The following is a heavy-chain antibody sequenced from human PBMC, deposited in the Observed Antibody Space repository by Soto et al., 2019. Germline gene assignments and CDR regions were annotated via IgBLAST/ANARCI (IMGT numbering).Heavy chain of an antibody. CDR3: GRLRGYCTISGCNGDYAMDV. Sequence: SQTLSLTCAISGDSVSNNSAAWYWIRQSPSRGQEWLGRTYCRSKWYNDYAVSMKSRIIINPDTSKNQFTLQLNSLTAADTGVYYCGRLRGYCTISGCNGDYAMDVWGQGTTVTVSS. V-gene: IGHV6-1*01. D-gene: IGHD2-8*01. CDR1: GDSVSNNSAA. J-gene: IGHJ6*02. CDR2: TYCRSKWYN.